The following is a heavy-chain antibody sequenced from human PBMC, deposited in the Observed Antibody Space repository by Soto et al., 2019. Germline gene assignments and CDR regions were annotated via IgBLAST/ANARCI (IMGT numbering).Heavy chain of an antibody. V-gene: IGHV1-8*01. CDR3: ARDPVLWDLGSWFDP. CDR1: GYTFTSYD. Sequence: ASVKVSCKASGYTFTSYDINWVRQAAGQGLEWMGWMNPNSGNTGYAQKFQGRVTMTRNTSISTAYMELSSLRSEDTAVYYCARDPVLWDLGSWFDPWGQGTLVTVSS. CDR2: MNPNSGNT. J-gene: IGHJ5*02. D-gene: IGHD1-26*01.